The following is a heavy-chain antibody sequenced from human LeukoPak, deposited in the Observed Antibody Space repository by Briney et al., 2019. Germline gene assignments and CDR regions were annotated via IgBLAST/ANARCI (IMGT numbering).Heavy chain of an antibody. Sequence: SETLSLTRTVSGGSISSYYWSWIRQPPGKGLEWIGYIYYSGSTNYNPSLKSRVTISVDTSKNQFSLKLSSVTAADTAVYYCARHKGAATVDFDYWGQGTLVTVSS. V-gene: IGHV4-59*08. CDR3: ARHKGAATVDFDY. D-gene: IGHD4-23*01. J-gene: IGHJ4*02. CDR2: IYYSGST. CDR1: GGSISSYY.